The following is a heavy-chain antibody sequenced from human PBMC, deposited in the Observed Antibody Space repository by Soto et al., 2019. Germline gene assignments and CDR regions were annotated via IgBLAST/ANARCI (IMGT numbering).Heavy chain of an antibody. Sequence: PSATLSLTCLVSGDSVTSGSYYWTWLRQPPGKGLEWIGYISYTGRTKYNPSLQSRVTISVDTSKNDFSLDLSSVTAADTAVYFCAREWGLLPYYVMNVWGHGTAVTVSS. CDR2: ISYTGRT. V-gene: IGHV4-61*03. CDR3: AREWGLLPYYVMNV. CDR1: GDSVTSGSYY. J-gene: IGHJ6*02. D-gene: IGHD7-27*01.